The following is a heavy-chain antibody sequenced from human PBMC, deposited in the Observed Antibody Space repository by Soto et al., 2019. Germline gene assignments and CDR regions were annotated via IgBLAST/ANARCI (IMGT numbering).Heavy chain of an antibody. V-gene: IGHV3-11*01. CDR3: ARAVNWNEFDP. J-gene: IGHJ5*02. D-gene: IGHD1-1*01. Sequence: PGGSLRLSCAASGFTFRDYYMSWIRQAPGKGLEWVSYIHGSGTTIYYADSVKGRFTVSRDNAKNSLFLQMNSLRAEDTAVYYCARAVNWNEFDPWGQGTPVTVSS. CDR2: IHGSGTTI. CDR1: GFTFRDYY.